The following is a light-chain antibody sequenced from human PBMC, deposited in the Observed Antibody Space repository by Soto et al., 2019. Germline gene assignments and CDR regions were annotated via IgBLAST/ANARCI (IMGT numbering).Light chain of an antibody. CDR3: QTWGTGIHVV. V-gene: IGLV4-69*01. CDR1: SGHSSYA. J-gene: IGLJ2*01. Sequence: QPVLTQSPSACASLEASVKLTCTVSSGHSSYAIAWHQQQPEKGPRYLMKLDSDGSHTKGDAIPDRFSGSSSGAERYLTISSLQSEDEADYYCQTWGTGIHVVFGGGTKLTVL. CDR2: LDSDGSH.